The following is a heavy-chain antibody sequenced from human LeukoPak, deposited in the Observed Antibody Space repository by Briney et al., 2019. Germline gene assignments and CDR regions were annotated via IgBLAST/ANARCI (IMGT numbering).Heavy chain of an antibody. Sequence: PGGSLRLSCAASGFTFSSYAMHWVRQAPGKGLEWVAVISYDGSNKYYADSVKGRFTISRDNSKNTLYLQMNSLRAEDTAVYYCAREAGIPFDYWGQGTLVTVSS. V-gene: IGHV3-30-3*01. CDR1: GFTFSSYA. CDR3: AREAGIPFDY. J-gene: IGHJ4*02. D-gene: IGHD1-1*01. CDR2: ISYDGSNK.